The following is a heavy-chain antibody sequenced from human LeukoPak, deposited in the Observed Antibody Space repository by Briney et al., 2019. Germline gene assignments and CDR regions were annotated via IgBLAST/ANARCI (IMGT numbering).Heavy chain of an antibody. Sequence: GGSLRLSCAGSGFTFSNYSINWVRQAPGKGLEWVSSISPSSHYIYYADSVRGRFTISRDNAKNTLYLQMNSLRAEDTAVYYCARAYYSSGWPPDLYWGQGTLVTVSS. CDR3: ARAYYSSGWPPDLY. V-gene: IGHV3-21*01. D-gene: IGHD6-19*01. CDR1: GFTFSNYS. J-gene: IGHJ4*02. CDR2: ISPSSHYI.